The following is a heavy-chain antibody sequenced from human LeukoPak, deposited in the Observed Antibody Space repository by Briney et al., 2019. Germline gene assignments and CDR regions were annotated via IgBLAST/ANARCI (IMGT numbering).Heavy chain of an antibody. CDR1: GGSISSSSYY. Sequence: SETLSLTCTVSGGSISSSSYYWGWIRQPPGKGLEWIGSIYYSGSTYYNPSLKSRVTMSVDTSKNQFSLKLSSVTAADTAVYYCARVVDYDFWSGKGFDYWGQGTLVTVSS. CDR2: IYYSGST. J-gene: IGHJ4*02. D-gene: IGHD3-3*01. V-gene: IGHV4-39*07. CDR3: ARVVDYDFWSGKGFDY.